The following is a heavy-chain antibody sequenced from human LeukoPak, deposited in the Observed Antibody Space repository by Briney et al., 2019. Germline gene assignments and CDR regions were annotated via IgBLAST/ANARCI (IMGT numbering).Heavy chain of an antibody. CDR2: MNPNSGYT. J-gene: IGHJ4*02. V-gene: IGHV1-8*01. D-gene: IGHD3-22*01. Sequence: ASVKVSCKASGYTFTSHDINWVRQATGQGLEWMGWMNPNSGYTGYEQKFQGRVTMTRDTSTSTAYVELSSLRSEDTAVYYCARGGSSYNDEHEEFDYWGQGTVVTVSS. CDR3: ARGGSSYNDEHEEFDY. CDR1: GYTFTSHD.